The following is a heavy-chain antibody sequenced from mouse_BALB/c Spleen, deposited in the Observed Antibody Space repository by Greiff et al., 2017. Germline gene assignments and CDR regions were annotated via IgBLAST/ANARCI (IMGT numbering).Heavy chain of an antibody. CDR3: ARHDSGYFDV. J-gene: IGHJ1*01. Sequence: EVKLMESGGGLVQPGGSLKLSCAASGFTFSSYTMSWVRQTPEKRLEWVAYISNGGGSTYYPDTVKGRFTISRDNAKNTLYLQMSSLKSEDTAMYYCARHDSGYFDVWGAGTTVTVSS. CDR2: ISNGGGST. D-gene: IGHD2-13*01. V-gene: IGHV5-12-2*01. CDR1: GFTFSSYT.